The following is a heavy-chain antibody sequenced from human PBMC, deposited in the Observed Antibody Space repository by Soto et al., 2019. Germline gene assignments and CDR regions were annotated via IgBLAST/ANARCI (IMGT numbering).Heavy chain of an antibody. J-gene: IGHJ6*02. CDR3: ARDSVEAYYDILTGYYPSILYYYYGMDV. V-gene: IGHV3-30*03. Sequence: GGSLRLSCAASGFTFSSYGMHWVRQAPGKGLEWVAVISYDGRNKNYADSVKGRFTISRDNSKNTLYLQMNSLRAEDTAVYYCARDSVEAYYDILTGYYPSILYYYYGMDVWGQGTTGTVSS. CDR1: GFTFSSYG. D-gene: IGHD3-9*01. CDR2: ISYDGRNK.